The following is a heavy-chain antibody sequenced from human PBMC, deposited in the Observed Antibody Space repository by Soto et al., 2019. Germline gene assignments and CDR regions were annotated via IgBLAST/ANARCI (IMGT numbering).Heavy chain of an antibody. V-gene: IGHV5-10-1*01. J-gene: IGHJ6*02. D-gene: IGHD4-17*01. CDR1: GYSFTSYW. CDR3: ARRTDYGDYEYYYGMDV. CDR2: IDPSDSYT. Sequence: PGESLKISCKGSGYSFTSYWISWVRQMPGKGLEWMGRIDPSDSYTNYSPSFQGHVTISADKSISTAYLQWSSLKASDTAMYYCARRTDYGDYEYYYGMDVGGQGTTVTVSS.